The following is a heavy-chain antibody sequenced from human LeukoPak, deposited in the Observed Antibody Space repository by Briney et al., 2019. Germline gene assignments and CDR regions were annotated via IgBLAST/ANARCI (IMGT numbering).Heavy chain of an antibody. Sequence: GGSLRLSCTASGFTFSTYAMSWVRQAPGKGLEWFSAITGGGDDTYYADSVKGRFTISRDNSKNTLYLQMNSLRVEATAVYYCAKGSSSSRPYYFDCWGQGALVTVSS. CDR2: ITGGGDDT. J-gene: IGHJ4*02. V-gene: IGHV3-23*01. CDR3: AKGSSSSRPYYFDC. D-gene: IGHD6-6*01. CDR1: GFTFSTYA.